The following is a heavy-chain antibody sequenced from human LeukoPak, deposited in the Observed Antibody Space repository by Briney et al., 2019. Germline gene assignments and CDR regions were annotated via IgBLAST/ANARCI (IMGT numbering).Heavy chain of an antibody. CDR1: GFTFSDHY. J-gene: IGHJ4*02. CDR3: ARGDYGGDYFDY. Sequence: GGSLRLSCAASGFTFSDHYMSWIRQAPGKRLEWVSYISSGSTYTNYADSVEGRFTISRDNAKNSLYLQMNSLRAEDTAVYYCARGDYGGDYFDYWGQGTLVTVSS. CDR2: ISSGSTYT. D-gene: IGHD4-23*01. V-gene: IGHV3-11*05.